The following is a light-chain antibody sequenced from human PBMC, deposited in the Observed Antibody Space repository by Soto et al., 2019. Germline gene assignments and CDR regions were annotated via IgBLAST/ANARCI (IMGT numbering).Light chain of an antibody. CDR2: EVS. Sequence: QSALTQPASVSGSPGQSITISCTGTSSDVGGYNYVSWYQQHPGKAPKLMIYEVSNRPSGVSNRFSGSKSGNTASLTTSGLQAEDEADYYCSSYTSGGTWVFGGGTKLTVL. CDR3: SSYTSGGTWV. J-gene: IGLJ3*02. V-gene: IGLV2-14*01. CDR1: SSDVGGYNY.